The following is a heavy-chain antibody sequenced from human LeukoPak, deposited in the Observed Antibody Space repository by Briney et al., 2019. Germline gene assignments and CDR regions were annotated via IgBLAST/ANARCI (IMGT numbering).Heavy chain of an antibody. V-gene: IGHV1-69*06. D-gene: IGHD6-6*01. Sequence: SVKVSRKASGGTFSSYAISWVRQAPGQGLEWMGGIIPMFGTANYAQKFQGRVTITADKSTSTAYMELSSLRSEDTAVYYCARDPPGRPYSSSSYGWGQGTLVTVSS. CDR3: ARDPPGRPYSSSSYG. CDR2: IIPMFGTA. J-gene: IGHJ4*02. CDR1: GGTFSSYA.